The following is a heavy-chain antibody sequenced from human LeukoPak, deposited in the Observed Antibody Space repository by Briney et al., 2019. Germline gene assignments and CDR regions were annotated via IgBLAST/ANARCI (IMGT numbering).Heavy chain of an antibody. CDR2: ISWNSGSI. D-gene: IGHD2-2*01. V-gene: IGHV3-9*01. J-gene: IGHJ5*02. CDR1: GFTFDDYA. Sequence: PGGSLRLSCAASGFTFDDYAMHWVRQAPGKGLEWVSGISWNSGSIGYADSVKGRFTISRDNATNSLYLQMNSLRAEDTAVYYCARGVTGRYCSSTSCHWRAWFDPWGQGTLVTVSS. CDR3: ARGVTGRYCSSTSCHWRAWFDP.